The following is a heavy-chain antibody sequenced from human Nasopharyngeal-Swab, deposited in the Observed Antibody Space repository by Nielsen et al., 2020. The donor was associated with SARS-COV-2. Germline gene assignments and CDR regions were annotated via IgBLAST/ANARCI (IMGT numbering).Heavy chain of an antibody. CDR3: AREGQGTPIDF. Sequence: GGSLRLSRVASGFTFSNYAMSWARQAPGKGLEWVSSISARGTSTFYVDSVKGRFTISRDNSKNTLHVQMSSLRAEDTAVYYCAREGQGTPIDFWGQGTLVTVSS. CDR2: ISARGTST. J-gene: IGHJ4*02. V-gene: IGHV3-23*01. D-gene: IGHD3-10*01. CDR1: GFTFSNYA.